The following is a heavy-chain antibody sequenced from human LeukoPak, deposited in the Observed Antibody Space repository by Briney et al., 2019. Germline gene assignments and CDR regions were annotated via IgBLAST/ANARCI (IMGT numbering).Heavy chain of an antibody. V-gene: IGHV3-23*01. Sequence: GGSLRLSCAASGFTFSSYAMSWVRQAPGKGLEWVSAISGSGGSTYYAGSVKGRFTISRDNSKSTLYVQMNSLRAEDTAVYYCAIVAAARQGTIDPWGQGTLVTISS. CDR2: ISGSGGST. CDR3: AIVAAARQGTIDP. D-gene: IGHD6-13*01. CDR1: GFTFSSYA. J-gene: IGHJ5*02.